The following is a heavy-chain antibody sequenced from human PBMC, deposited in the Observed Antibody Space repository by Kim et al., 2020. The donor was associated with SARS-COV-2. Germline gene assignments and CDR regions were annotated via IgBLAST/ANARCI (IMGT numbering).Heavy chain of an antibody. V-gene: IGHV3-15*01. CDR2: IKSKTDGGTT. D-gene: IGHD6-13*01. J-gene: IGHJ6*02. CDR1: GFTFSNAW. Sequence: GGSLRLSCAASGFTFSNAWMSWVRQAPGQGLEWIGRIKSKTDGGTTDYAAPVKGRFTISRDDSKNTLYLQMNSLKTEDTAVYYCTTSWSHYYYAMDVWGQGTTVSVSS. CDR3: TTSWSHYYYAMDV.